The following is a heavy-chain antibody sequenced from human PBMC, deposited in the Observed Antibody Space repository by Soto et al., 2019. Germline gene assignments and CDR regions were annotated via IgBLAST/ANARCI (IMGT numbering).Heavy chain of an antibody. CDR2: IRYDGTNK. Sequence: QVQLVESGGGVVQPGRSLRLSCAASGFTFSSYGMHWVRQAPGKGLEWVAVIRYDGTNKYYAESVKGRFTISRDNSKNTLYLQMSSLRLDDTAVYYCARGIIAGPGRDYFDYWGQVTLVTVSS. J-gene: IGHJ4*02. CDR1: GFTFSSYG. CDR3: ARGIIAGPGRDYFDY. D-gene: IGHD6-13*01. V-gene: IGHV3-33*01.